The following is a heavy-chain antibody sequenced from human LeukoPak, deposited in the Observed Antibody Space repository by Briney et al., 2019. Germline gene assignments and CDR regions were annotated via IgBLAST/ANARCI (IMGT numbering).Heavy chain of an antibody. V-gene: IGHV4-4*02. D-gene: IGHD1-26*01. J-gene: IGHJ4*02. CDR1: GGSISSSNW. Sequence: SETLSLTCAVSGGSISSSNWWSWVRQPAGKGLEWIGEIYHSGSTNYNPSLKSRVTISVDKSKNQFSLKLSSVTAADTAVYYCASFVWELPREDYWGQGTLVTVSS. CDR2: IYHSGST. CDR3: ASFVWELPREDY.